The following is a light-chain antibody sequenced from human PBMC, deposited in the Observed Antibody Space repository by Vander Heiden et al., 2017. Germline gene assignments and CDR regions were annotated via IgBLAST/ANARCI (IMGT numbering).Light chain of an antibody. CDR1: QSVSSY. Sequence: EIVLTPSPATLSLSPGEGATLSCRASQSVSSYLAWYQHKPGQAPRLLIYEASNRATGIPGRFSGTGSGTDFTLTISSLEPEDSAVYYCQHRSGWLPGTFGPGTKVEIK. CDR2: EAS. J-gene: IGKJ1*01. V-gene: IGKV3-11*01. CDR3: QHRSGWLPGT.